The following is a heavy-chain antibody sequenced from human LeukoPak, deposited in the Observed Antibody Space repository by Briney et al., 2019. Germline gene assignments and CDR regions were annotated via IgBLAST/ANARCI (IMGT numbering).Heavy chain of an antibody. D-gene: IGHD3-9*01. CDR1: GFTFTDFY. V-gene: IGHV3-11*01. Sequence: KPGGSLRLSCAASGFTFTDFYMSWIRQAPGKGLEWVSYISSSGTTIYYADSVMGRFTISRDNAKNSLYLQMNSLRAEDTAVYCCARALTGFIPGNWGQGTLVTVSS. CDR2: ISSSGTTI. CDR3: ARALTGFIPGN. J-gene: IGHJ4*02.